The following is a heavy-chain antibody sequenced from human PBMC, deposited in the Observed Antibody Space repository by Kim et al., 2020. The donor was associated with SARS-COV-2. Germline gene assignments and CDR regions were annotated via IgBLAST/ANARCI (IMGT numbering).Heavy chain of an antibody. Sequence: SVKVSCKASGGTFSSYAISWVRQAPGQGLEWMGGIIPIFGTANYAQKFQGRVTITADESTSTAYMELSSLRSEDTAVYYCARGLDYYDSSGPLALYFQHWGQGTLVTVSS. V-gene: IGHV1-69*13. CDR2: IIPIFGTA. D-gene: IGHD3-22*01. J-gene: IGHJ1*01. CDR3: ARGLDYYDSSGPLALYFQH. CDR1: GGTFSSYA.